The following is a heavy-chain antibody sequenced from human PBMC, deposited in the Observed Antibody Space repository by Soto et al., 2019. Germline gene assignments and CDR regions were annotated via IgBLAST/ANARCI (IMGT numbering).Heavy chain of an antibody. V-gene: IGHV4-59*13. CDR1: GGSFGTNY. D-gene: IGHD3-16*01. J-gene: IGHJ1*01. CDR2: TYHTGST. Sequence: SETLSRTCTISGGSFGTNYWSWIRQAPGKGLECIGYTYHTGSTEYNPSLKSRATISVDTSKNKFSLTLNSASGADTAAHYFGTDSAGGGSLATCGQGIMVSVSS. CDR3: GTDSAGGGSLAT.